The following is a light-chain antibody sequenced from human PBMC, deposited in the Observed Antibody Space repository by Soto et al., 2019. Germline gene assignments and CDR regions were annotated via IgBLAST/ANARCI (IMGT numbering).Light chain of an antibody. Sequence: IVLPQSPATLSLSPGERATLFCGASQSVSSYLAWYQQKPGQAPRLLIYDASNRATGIPARFSGSGSGTDFSLTISSLEPEDFAVYYCQQRSDWPRTFGQGTKVDIK. CDR2: DAS. V-gene: IGKV3-11*01. CDR3: QQRSDWPRT. CDR1: QSVSSY. J-gene: IGKJ1*01.